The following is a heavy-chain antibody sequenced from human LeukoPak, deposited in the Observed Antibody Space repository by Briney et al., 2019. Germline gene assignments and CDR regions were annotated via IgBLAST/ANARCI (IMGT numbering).Heavy chain of an antibody. Sequence: SETLSLTCTVSGGSISSYYWSWIRQPAGKGLEWIGRIYTSGSTNYNPSLKSRVTMSVDTSKNQFSLKLSSVTAADTAVYYCARVSLIAAAGTGGYYYYYYMDVWGKGTTVTVSS. CDR3: ARVSLIAAAGTGGYYYYYYMDV. CDR1: GGSISSYY. D-gene: IGHD6-13*01. V-gene: IGHV4-4*07. CDR2: IYTSGST. J-gene: IGHJ6*03.